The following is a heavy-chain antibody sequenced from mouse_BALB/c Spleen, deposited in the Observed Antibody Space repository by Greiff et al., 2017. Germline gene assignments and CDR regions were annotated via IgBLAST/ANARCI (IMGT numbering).Heavy chain of an antibody. Sequence: EVNVVESGGGLVKPGGSLKLSCAASGFTFSSYAMSWVRQSPEKRLEWVAEISSGGSYTYYPDTVTGRFTISRDNAKNTLYLEMSSLRSEDTAMYYCARDRDGNYLPFAYWGQGTLVTVSA. V-gene: IGHV5-9-4*01. CDR2: ISSGGSYT. J-gene: IGHJ3*01. CDR3: ARDRDGNYLPFAY. CDR1: GFTFSSYA. D-gene: IGHD2-1*01.